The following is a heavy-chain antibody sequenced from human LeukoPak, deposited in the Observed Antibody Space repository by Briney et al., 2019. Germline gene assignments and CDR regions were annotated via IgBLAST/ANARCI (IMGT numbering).Heavy chain of an antibody. V-gene: IGHV3-7*03. CDR2: IKQDGSEE. Sequence: GGSLRLSCAASGFTFSSYAMTWVRQAPGNGLEWVANIKQDGSEEDYMDSVKGRFTISRDNAKSSLYLQMNSLRAEDTAVYYCARALWFGGYFDHWGQGSLVTVSS. D-gene: IGHD3-10*01. J-gene: IGHJ4*02. CDR1: GFTFSSYA. CDR3: ARALWFGGYFDH.